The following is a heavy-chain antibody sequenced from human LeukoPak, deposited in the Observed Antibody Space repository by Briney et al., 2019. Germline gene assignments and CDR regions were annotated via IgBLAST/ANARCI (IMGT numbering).Heavy chain of an antibody. CDR2: INPSGGSK. V-gene: IGHV1-46*01. J-gene: IGHJ1*01. Sequence: ASVKASCKASGYTFTSYYMHWVRQAPGQGLEWMGIINPSGGSKSYAQKFQGRVTMTTDTSTSTAYMELRSLRSDDTAVYYCARDLEYFQHWGQGTLVTVSS. CDR3: ARDLEYFQH. CDR1: GYTFTSYY.